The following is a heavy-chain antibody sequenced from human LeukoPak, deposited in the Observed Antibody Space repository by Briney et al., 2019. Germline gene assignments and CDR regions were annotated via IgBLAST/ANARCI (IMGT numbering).Heavy chain of an antibody. J-gene: IGHJ4*02. CDR2: IKQDGSEK. Sequence: GGSLRLSCAASGFTFRSYLMSWVRQAPGKGLEWVANIKQDGSEKYYVDSVKGRFTISRDNAKNSLYLQMNSLRAEDTAVYYCASFIRRQLVHTDFDYWGQGTLVTVSS. V-gene: IGHV3-7*02. D-gene: IGHD6-13*01. CDR3: ASFIRRQLVHTDFDY. CDR1: GFTFRSYL.